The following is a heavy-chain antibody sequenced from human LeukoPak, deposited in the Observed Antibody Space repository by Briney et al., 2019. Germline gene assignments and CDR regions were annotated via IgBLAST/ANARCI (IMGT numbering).Heavy chain of an antibody. CDR2: ISPSGNT. CDR3: ARRVRSADYRLDY. Sequence: SETLSLTCAVYGGSFTIYSWTWIRQPPGKRLEWVGEISPSGNTQYNPSLKSRVTISLDASKSQFYLKLNSVTAADTAVYYCARRVRSADYRLDYWGQGTLVTVSS. D-gene: IGHD4-11*01. J-gene: IGHJ4*02. V-gene: IGHV4-34*01. CDR1: GGSFTIYS.